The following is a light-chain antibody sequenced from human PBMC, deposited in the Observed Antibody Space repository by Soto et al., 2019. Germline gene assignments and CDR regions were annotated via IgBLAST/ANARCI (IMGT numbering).Light chain of an antibody. CDR1: QSVSRNF. CDR3: QQYASSVT. CDR2: GAS. J-gene: IGKJ1*01. Sequence: EIVLTQSPGSLSLSPGEGATLFCRASQSVSRNFFAWYQQKPGQAPRLLINGASTRATGIPDRFSGSGSGTDFTLTISRLEPEDFAVYYCQQYASSVTFGQGTKVEIK. V-gene: IGKV3-20*01.